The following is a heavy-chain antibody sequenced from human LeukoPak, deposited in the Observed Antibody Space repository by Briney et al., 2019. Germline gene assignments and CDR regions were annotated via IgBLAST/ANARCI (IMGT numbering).Heavy chain of an antibody. CDR2: IKSKTDGGTT. D-gene: IGHD1-26*01. CDR1: GFTFSNAW. CDR3: TARGESGSYYFDY. Sequence: GGSLRLSCAASGFTFSNAWMSWVRQAPGKGLEWVGRIKSKTDGGTTDYAAPVKGRFTISRDDSKNTLYLQMNSLKTEDTAVYYCTARGESGSYYFDYWGQGTLVTVSS. V-gene: IGHV3-15*01. J-gene: IGHJ4*02.